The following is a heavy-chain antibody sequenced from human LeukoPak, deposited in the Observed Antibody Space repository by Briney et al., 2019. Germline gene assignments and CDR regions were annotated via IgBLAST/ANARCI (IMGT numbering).Heavy chain of an antibody. Sequence: GGSLRLSCAASGFTLSSYWMSWVRQAPGKGLEWVANIKQDGSEKYYVDPVKGRFTISRDNAKNSLYLQMNSLRAEDTAVYYCARDDCSSISCYHNWFDPWGQGTLVTVSS. V-gene: IGHV3-7*01. J-gene: IGHJ5*02. CDR2: IKQDGSEK. CDR1: GFTLSSYW. CDR3: ARDDCSSISCYHNWFDP. D-gene: IGHD2-2*01.